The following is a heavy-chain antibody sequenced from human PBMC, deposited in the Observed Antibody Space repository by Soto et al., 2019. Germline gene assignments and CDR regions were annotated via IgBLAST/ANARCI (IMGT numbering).Heavy chain of an antibody. Sequence: PGGSLRLSCEAFGCPFDDYGMSWVRQAPGKGLEWDSGINRDGGTTDYAAPVKGRFTISRDDSKNSLYLQMNSLKIEDTAVYYCSTDSPLDFWGQGNLVTVSS. CDR1: GCPFDDYG. CDR2: INRDGGTT. J-gene: IGHJ4*02. V-gene: IGHV3-15*01. CDR3: STDSPLDF.